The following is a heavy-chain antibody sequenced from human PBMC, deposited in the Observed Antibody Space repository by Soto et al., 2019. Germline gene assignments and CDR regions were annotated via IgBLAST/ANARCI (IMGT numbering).Heavy chain of an antibody. CDR2: ISGSGGST. CDR3: AKPSSPYYGHWNYYFDY. CDR1: GFTFSSYA. D-gene: IGHD1-7*01. J-gene: IGHJ4*02. Sequence: GGSLRLSCAASGFTFSSYAMSWVRQAPGKGLEWVSAISGSGGSTYYADSVKGRFTISRDNSKNTLYLQMNSLRAEDTAVYYCAKPSSPYYGHWNYYFDYWGQGTLVTVSS. V-gene: IGHV3-23*01.